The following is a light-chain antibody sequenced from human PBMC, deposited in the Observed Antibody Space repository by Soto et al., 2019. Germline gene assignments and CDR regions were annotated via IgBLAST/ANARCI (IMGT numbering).Light chain of an antibody. CDR3: SSFSSRNTLV. CDR1: SRDVGAYNL. J-gene: IGLJ2*01. V-gene: IGLV2-14*01. CDR2: EVR. Sequence: QSALTQPGSVSGSPGQSITISCSGTSRDVGAYNLVSWYQQRPGKAPKLLIYEVRNRPSGLSYRFSGSKSGNTASLTISSLLPEDEADYFRSSFSSRNTLVFGGGTKLTVL.